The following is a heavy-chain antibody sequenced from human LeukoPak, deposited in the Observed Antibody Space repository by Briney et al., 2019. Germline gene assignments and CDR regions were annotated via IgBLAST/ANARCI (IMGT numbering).Heavy chain of an antibody. CDR2: INPSGGDT. Sequence: VASVKVSCTASGYSFTRYYMHWVRQAPGQGLEWMGIINPSGGDTSYAQKFQGRVTMTRDMSTSTVYMELSSLRSDDTAVYYCARDGFRYFGSGSYYVGSWFDPWGQGTLVTVSS. D-gene: IGHD3-10*01. J-gene: IGHJ5*02. CDR1: GYSFTRYY. CDR3: ARDGFRYFGSGSYYVGSWFDP. V-gene: IGHV1-46*01.